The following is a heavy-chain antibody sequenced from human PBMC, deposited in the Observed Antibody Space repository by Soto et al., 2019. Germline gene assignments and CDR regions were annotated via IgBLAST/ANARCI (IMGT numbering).Heavy chain of an antibody. Sequence: QVQLEQSGAEVLKPGSSVKLSCKTSGDTFDTFAISWVRQAPGQGLEWMGGIIPIFRTPDYAQKFQGRVTITADVSTSPAYMVLSSLRSEDTAVYYCARDKGRGQLGGNYYYALDVWGQGTTVTVSS. D-gene: IGHD1-1*01. V-gene: IGHV1-69*12. CDR2: IIPIFRTP. J-gene: IGHJ6*02. CDR1: GDTFDTFA. CDR3: ARDKGRGQLGGNYYYALDV.